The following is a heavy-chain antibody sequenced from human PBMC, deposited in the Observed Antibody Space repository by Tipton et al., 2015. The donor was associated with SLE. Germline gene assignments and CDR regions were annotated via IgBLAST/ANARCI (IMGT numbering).Heavy chain of an antibody. CDR2: ISGSGGST. V-gene: IGHV3-23*01. Sequence: GSLRLSCAASGFTFSSYAMSWVRQAPGKGLEWVSAISGSGGSTYYADSVKGRFTISRDNSKNTLYLQMNSLRAEDTAVYYCAKDPVPVTGTGDYFDYWGQGTLVTVSS. CDR1: GFTFSSYA. D-gene: IGHD1-20*01. J-gene: IGHJ4*02. CDR3: AKDPVPVTGTGDYFDY.